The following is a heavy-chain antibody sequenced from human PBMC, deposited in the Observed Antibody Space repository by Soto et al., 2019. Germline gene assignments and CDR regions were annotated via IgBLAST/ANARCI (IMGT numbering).Heavy chain of an antibody. J-gene: IGHJ5*02. CDR3: ARAWTAAAGWANWFDL. CDR2: IYYSGTT. V-gene: IGHV4-31*03. D-gene: IGHD6-13*01. CDR1: GGSISGAGYY. Sequence: QVQLQESGPGLVEPSQTLSLTCTVSGGSISGAGYYWSWIRQNPGKGLGWIGYIYYSGTTYYNPSLKSRLTISVATSKPQLSLNLKSVTAADTAVYYCARAWTAAAGWANWFDLWGQGTLVTVSS.